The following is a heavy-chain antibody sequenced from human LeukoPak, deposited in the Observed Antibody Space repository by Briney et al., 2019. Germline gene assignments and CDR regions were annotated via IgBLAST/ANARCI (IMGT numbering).Heavy chain of an antibody. CDR3: ARATYQVVSRWFDP. CDR1: GGSISTGDYY. V-gene: IGHV4-30-4*01. D-gene: IGHD2-2*01. J-gene: IGHJ5*02. Sequence: SETLSLTCAVSGGSISTGDYYWSWIRQPPGRGLEWIGYIYYSGSTYYSPSLKSRVTLSVDTSKNQFSLNLSSVTAADTAVYYCARATYQVVSRWFDPWGQGTLVTVSS. CDR2: IYYSGST.